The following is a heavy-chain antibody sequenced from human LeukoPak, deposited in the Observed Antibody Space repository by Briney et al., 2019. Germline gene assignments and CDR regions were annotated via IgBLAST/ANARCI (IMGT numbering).Heavy chain of an antibody. Sequence: GGSLRLSCAVSGVPFNNAWMSWVRQAPGKGLEWVGRIKGKSAGGTTDYAAPVKGRFTILKDDSENTLYLQMNSLTTEDTAVYYCTWLYSDAFNIWGQGTMVTVSS. J-gene: IGHJ3*02. CDR1: GVPFNNAW. V-gene: IGHV3-15*01. CDR2: IKGKSAGGTT. CDR3: TWLYSDAFNI. D-gene: IGHD2-15*01.